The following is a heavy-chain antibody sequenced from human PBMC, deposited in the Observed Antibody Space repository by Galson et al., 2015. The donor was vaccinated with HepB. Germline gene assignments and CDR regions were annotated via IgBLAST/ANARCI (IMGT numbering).Heavy chain of an antibody. CDR1: GFTSSAFA. Sequence: SLRLSCAASGFTSSAFAMSWVRQAPGKGLVWVSVISGSDGGTYYADSVQGRFTISRDNSKNTLYLQMRSLRAEDTAVYYCAKSTVFGLLIKPVFYFDFWGQGTLVSVSS. D-gene: IGHD3/OR15-3a*01. J-gene: IGHJ4*02. CDR2: ISGSDGGT. CDR3: AKSTVFGLLIKPVFYFDF. V-gene: IGHV3-23*01.